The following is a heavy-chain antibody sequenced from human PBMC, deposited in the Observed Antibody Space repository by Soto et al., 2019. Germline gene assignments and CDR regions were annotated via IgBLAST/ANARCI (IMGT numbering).Heavy chain of an antibody. D-gene: IGHD3-3*02. CDR2: IYYSGST. J-gene: IGHJ6*02. Sequence: SETLSLTCTVSGGSISSSNYYWAWIRQSPGKGLEWIASIYYSGSTYYNPSLKSRVTISADTSKNQFSLKLSSVTAADTAIYYCTRHSSHLSVDDWGQGTTVTVFS. V-gene: IGHV4-39*01. CDR1: GGSISSSNYY. CDR3: TRHSSHLSVDD.